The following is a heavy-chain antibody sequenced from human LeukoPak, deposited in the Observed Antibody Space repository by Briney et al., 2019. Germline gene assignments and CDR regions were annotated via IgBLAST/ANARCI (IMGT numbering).Heavy chain of an antibody. CDR1: GGSISSYY. CDR2: IYYSGST. V-gene: IGHV4-59*01. D-gene: IGHD3-16*01. CDR3: AREVSRFDKRYFDL. Sequence: PSETPSLTCTVSGGSISSYYWSWIRQPPGKGLEWIGYIYYSGSTNYNPSLKSRVTISVDTSKNQFSLKLSSVTAADTAVYYCAREVSRFDKRYFDLWGRGTLVTVSS. J-gene: IGHJ2*01.